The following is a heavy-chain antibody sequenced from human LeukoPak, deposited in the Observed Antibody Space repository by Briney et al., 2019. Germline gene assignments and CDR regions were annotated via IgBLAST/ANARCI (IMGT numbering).Heavy chain of an antibody. CDR1: GGSFSGYY. Sequence: SETLSLTCAVYGGSFSGYYWSWIRQPPGKGLEGIGEINHSGSTNYNPSLKSRVTISVDTAKYQFSLKLSYVTAPHTVVYYCARGPPQWLAAFDIWGQGTMVTVSS. D-gene: IGHD6-19*01. CDR3: ARGPPQWLAAFDI. J-gene: IGHJ3*02. V-gene: IGHV4-34*01. CDR2: INHSGST.